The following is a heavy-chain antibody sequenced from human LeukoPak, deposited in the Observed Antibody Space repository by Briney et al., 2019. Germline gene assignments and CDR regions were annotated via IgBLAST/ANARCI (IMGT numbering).Heavy chain of an antibody. Sequence: GGSLRLSCAASGFTFSSYWMNWVRQAPGKGLEWVANIKQDGSEKYYVDSVKGRFTISRDNAKNSLYLQMNSLRAEYTAVYYCAGSGSYGAPSGWFDPWGQGTLVTVSS. CDR1: GFTFSSYW. CDR2: IKQDGSEK. CDR3: AGSGSYGAPSGWFDP. V-gene: IGHV3-7*01. D-gene: IGHD4-17*01. J-gene: IGHJ5*02.